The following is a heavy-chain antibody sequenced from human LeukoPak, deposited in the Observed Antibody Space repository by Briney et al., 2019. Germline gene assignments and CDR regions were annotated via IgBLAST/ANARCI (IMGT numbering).Heavy chain of an antibody. CDR3: ARDHDSSGWGY. V-gene: IGHV4-59*01. CDR2: IYYSGST. J-gene: IGHJ4*02. D-gene: IGHD6-19*01. CDR1: GGSISRYY. Sequence: SETLSLTCTVSGGSISRYYWSWIRQPPGKGLEWIGYIYYSGSTNYNPSLKSRVTISVDTSKNQFSLKLSSVTAADTAVYYCARDHDSSGWGYWGQGTLVTVSS.